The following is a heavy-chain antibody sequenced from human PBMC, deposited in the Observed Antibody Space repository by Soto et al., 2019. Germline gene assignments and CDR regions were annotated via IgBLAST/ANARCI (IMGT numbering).Heavy chain of an antibody. J-gene: IGHJ6*02. V-gene: IGHV4-59*01. CDR2: IYYSGST. CDR3: ASGTGHYYGMDV. Sequence: SETLSLTCTVSGGSISSYYWSWIRQPPGKGLEWIGYIYYSGSTNYNPSLKSRVTISVDTSKNQFSLKLSSVTAADTAVYYCASGTGHYYGMDVWGQGTTVTVSS. CDR1: GGSISSYY. D-gene: IGHD1-1*01.